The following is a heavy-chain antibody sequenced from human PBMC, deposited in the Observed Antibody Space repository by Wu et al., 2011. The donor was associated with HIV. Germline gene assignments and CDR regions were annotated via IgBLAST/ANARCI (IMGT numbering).Heavy chain of an antibody. J-gene: IGHJ6*02. Sequence: QVQLVQSGAEVKKPGASVKVSCKASGYTFTGYYIHWVRQAPGQGLEWMGWINPNSGATNYAQKFQGRLTIARDTSISTAYLELSSLRSEDTALYYCARDYRGFGEFGGGMDVWGQGTTVTVSS. CDR3: ARDYRGFGEFGGGMDV. D-gene: IGHD3-10*01. CDR2: INPNSGAT. V-gene: IGHV1-2*02. CDR1: GYTFTGYY.